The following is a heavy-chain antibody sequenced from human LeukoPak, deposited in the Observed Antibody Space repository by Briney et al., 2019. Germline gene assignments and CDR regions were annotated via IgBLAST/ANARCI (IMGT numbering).Heavy chain of an antibody. CDR1: GFTFSSYW. D-gene: IGHD3-3*01. Sequence: GGSLRLSCAASGFTFSSYWMSWVRQAPGKGLEWVANIKQDGSEKYYVDSVKGRFTISRDNAKNSLYLQMNSLRAEDTAVYYCARDFWSGYYRDLFDYWGQGTLVTVSS. V-gene: IGHV3-7*01. CDR2: IKQDGSEK. CDR3: ARDFWSGYYRDLFDY. J-gene: IGHJ4*02.